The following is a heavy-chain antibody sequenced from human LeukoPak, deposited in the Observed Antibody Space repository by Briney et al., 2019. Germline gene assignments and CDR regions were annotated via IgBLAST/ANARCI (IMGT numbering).Heavy chain of an antibody. J-gene: IGHJ4*02. CDR2: INSDGSST. V-gene: IGHV3-74*01. Sequence: GGSLRLSCVASGFTLSSYWMHWVRQGPGKGLVWVSRINSDGSSTSYADSVKGRFTISRDNAKNTLYLQMNSLRAEDTAVYYCAKSYASGSSKFDYWGQGTLVTVSS. CDR1: GFTLSSYW. D-gene: IGHD3-10*01. CDR3: AKSYASGSSKFDY.